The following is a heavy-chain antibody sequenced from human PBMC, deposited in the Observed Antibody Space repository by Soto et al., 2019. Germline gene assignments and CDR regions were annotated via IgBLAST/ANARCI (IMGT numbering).Heavy chain of an antibody. CDR3: ARARGIAAAGTSPARFDY. CDR2: INPSGGST. Sequence: ASVKVSCKASGYTFTSYYMHWVRQAPGQGLEWMGIINPSGGSTSYAQKFQGRVTMTRDTSTSTVYMELSSLRSEDTAVYYCARARGIAAAGTSPARFDYCGQGSLVTVSS. CDR1: GYTFTSYY. D-gene: IGHD6-13*01. V-gene: IGHV1-46*03. J-gene: IGHJ4*02.